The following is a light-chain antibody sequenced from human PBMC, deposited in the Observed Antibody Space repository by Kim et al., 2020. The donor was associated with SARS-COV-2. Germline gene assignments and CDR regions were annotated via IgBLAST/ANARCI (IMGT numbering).Light chain of an antibody. V-gene: IGKV3-20*01. CDR3: QQYGSSPMYT. CDR1: QSVSSSY. CDR2: GAS. J-gene: IGKJ2*01. Sequence: ETVLTQSPGTLSLPPGERATLSCRASQSVSSSYFAWYQQKPGQAPRLLIYGASTRATGIPDRFSGSGSGADFTLTISRLEPEDFAVYYCQQYGSSPMYTFGQGTKLEI.